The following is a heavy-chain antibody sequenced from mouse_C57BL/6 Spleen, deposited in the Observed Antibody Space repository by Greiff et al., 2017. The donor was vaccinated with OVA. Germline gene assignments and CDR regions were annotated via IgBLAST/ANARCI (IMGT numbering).Heavy chain of an antibody. CDR2: INPNNGGT. CDR1: GYTFTDYN. D-gene: IGHD2-2*01. CDR3: ARSEDYGYDGAWFAY. V-gene: IGHV1-18*01. J-gene: IGHJ3*01. Sequence: EVQLQQSGPELVKPGASVKIPCKASGYTFTDYNMDWVKQSHGKSLEWIGDINPNNGGTIYNQKFKGKATLTVDKSSSTAYMELRSLTSEDTAVYYCARSEDYGYDGAWFAYWGQGTLVTVSA.